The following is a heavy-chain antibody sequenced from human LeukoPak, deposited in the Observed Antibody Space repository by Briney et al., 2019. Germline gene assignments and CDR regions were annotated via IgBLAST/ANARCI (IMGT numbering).Heavy chain of an antibody. D-gene: IGHD5-24*01. CDR1: GVTFSDYY. CDR2: ISGSGAGT. V-gene: IGHV3-23*01. J-gene: IGHJ4*02. CDR3: AKVRGDGYNDYFDY. Sequence: AGGSLRLSCAASGVTFSDYYRSWIRQAPGKGLEWVSAISGSGAGTYYADSVKGCFTISRDNSKNTLYLQMNSLRAEDTAVYYCAKVRGDGYNDYFDYWGQGTLVTVSS.